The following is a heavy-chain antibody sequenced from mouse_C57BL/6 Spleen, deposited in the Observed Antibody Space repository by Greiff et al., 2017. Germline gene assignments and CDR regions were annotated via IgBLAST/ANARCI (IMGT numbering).Heavy chain of an antibody. CDR1: GFSFTSYG. CDR3: AKNGEDYGNFFYAMDY. CDR2: IWRGGST. J-gene: IGHJ4*01. Sequence: QVQLQQSGPGLVQPSQSLSITCTVSGFSFTSYGVHWVRQSPGKGLEWLGVIWRGGSTDYNAAFMSRLSITKDNSKSQVFFKMNSLQADDTAIYYCAKNGEDYGNFFYAMDYWGQGTSVTVSS. D-gene: IGHD2-1*01. V-gene: IGHV2-5*01.